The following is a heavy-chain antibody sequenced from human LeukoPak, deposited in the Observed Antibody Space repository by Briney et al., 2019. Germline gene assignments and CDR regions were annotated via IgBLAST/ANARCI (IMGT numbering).Heavy chain of an antibody. D-gene: IGHD6-13*01. J-gene: IGHJ4*02. Sequence: PSETLSLTCTVSGGSLRSYYWSWIRQPPGKGLEWIGYIYYSGSTNYNPSLESRVTISVDTSKNQFSLKLSSVTAADTAVYYCARVARIAAAGREYYFDYWGQGTLVTVSS. CDR1: GGSLRSYY. CDR2: IYYSGST. V-gene: IGHV4-59*01. CDR3: ARVARIAAAGREYYFDY.